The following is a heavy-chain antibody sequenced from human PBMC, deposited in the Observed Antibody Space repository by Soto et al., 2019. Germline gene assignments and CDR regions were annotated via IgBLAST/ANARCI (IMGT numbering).Heavy chain of an antibody. CDR1: GGSISSGDYY. V-gene: IGHV4-30-4*01. CDR2: IYYSGST. Sequence: SETLSLTCPVSGGSISSGDYYWCWIRQPPGKGLEWIGYIYYSGSTYYNPSLKSRVTISVDTSKNQFSLKLSSVTAADTAVYYCARGGPGLQYDYWGQGTLVTVSS. D-gene: IGHD4-4*01. J-gene: IGHJ4*02. CDR3: ARGGPGLQYDY.